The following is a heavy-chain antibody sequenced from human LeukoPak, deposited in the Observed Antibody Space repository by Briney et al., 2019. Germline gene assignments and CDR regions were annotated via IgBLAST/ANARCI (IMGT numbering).Heavy chain of an antibody. CDR2: INPNSGGT. J-gene: IGHJ4*02. D-gene: IGHD6-19*01. CDR1: GYTFTGYY. Sequence: GSVKVSCKASGYTFTGYYMHWVRQAPGQGLEWMGWINPNSGGTNYAQKFQGRGTMTRDTSISTAYMELSRLRSDDTAVYYCARDREYSSGWYPTTYYFDYWGQGTLVTVSS. V-gene: IGHV1-2*02. CDR3: ARDREYSSGWYPTTYYFDY.